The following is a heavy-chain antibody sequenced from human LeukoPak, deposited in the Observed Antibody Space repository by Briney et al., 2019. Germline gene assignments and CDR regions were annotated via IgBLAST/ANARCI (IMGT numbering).Heavy chain of an antibody. V-gene: IGHV3-23*01. CDR2: ISGSGGST. J-gene: IGHJ4*02. CDR1: GFTFSSYA. D-gene: IGHD6-13*01. CDR3: AKGQGLAAAGLFDY. Sequence: QPGGSLRLSCAASGFTFSSYAMRWVRQAPGKGLEWVSAISGSGGSTYYADSVKGRFTISRDNSKNTLYLQMDSLRAEDTAVYYCAKGQGLAAAGLFDYWGQGTLVTVSS.